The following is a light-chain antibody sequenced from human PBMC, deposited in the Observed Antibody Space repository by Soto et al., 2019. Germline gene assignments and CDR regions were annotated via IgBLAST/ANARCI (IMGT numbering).Light chain of an antibody. V-gene: IGKV1-5*03. Sequence: DIQMTQSPSTLSASVGDRVTITCRASQSVIYWLAWYQQKPGKAPNLLIYKASSLESGVPSRFSGSGSGTEFTLTISSLQPDDFATYYCQQYNSYLITFGQGTRLEIK. J-gene: IGKJ5*01. CDR1: QSVIYW. CDR2: KAS. CDR3: QQYNSYLIT.